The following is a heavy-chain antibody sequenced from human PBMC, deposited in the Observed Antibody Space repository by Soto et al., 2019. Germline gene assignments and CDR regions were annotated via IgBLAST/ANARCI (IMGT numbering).Heavy chain of an antibody. CDR1: GYTFTNFG. J-gene: IGHJ5*02. CDR3: ARVIPVFGAWFDP. CDR2: ISAYTDTP. D-gene: IGHD3-10*01. V-gene: IGHV1-18*01. Sequence: ASVKVSCKASGYTFTNFGVTWVRRAPGQGLEWMGWISAYTDTPNYAQKFQGRVTMTIDTSTSTAYMDLSSLTSDDSAVYYCARVIPVFGAWFDPWGQGTLVTVSS.